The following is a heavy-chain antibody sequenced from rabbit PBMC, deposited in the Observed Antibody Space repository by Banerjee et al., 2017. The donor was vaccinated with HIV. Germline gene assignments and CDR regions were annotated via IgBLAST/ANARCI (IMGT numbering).Heavy chain of an antibody. Sequence: QQQLVESGGGLVKPGASLTLTCKASGFSFSNKYVMCWVRQAPGKGLEWIACINTSSGNTVYASWAKGRFTISKTSSTTVTLQMTSLTAADTATYFYAREESDGYGYATSLNLWGPGTLVTVS. CDR1: GFSFSNKYV. J-gene: IGHJ4*01. CDR2: INTSSGNT. CDR3: AREESDGYGYATSLNL. V-gene: IGHV1S45*01. D-gene: IGHD6-1*01.